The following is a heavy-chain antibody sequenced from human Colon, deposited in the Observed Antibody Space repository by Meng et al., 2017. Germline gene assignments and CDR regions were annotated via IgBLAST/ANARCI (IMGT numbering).Heavy chain of an antibody. CDR2: ARIDYANT. Sequence: QVQLQESGPGLVRPSGTPSLICAVSGATVRSPDHQWGWVRQPPGKGLEWIGYARIDYANTNYNPSLKSRVNVSLDTSKNQFSLNVRSVTAADTAVYYCARDYWGSLDFWGQGILVTVSS. J-gene: IGHJ4*02. CDR3: ARDYWGSLDF. CDR1: GATVRSPDHQ. D-gene: IGHD3-16*01. V-gene: IGHV4-61*08.